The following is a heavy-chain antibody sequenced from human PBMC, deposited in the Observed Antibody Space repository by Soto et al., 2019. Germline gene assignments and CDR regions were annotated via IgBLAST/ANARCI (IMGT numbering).Heavy chain of an antibody. CDR3: SHFAYYGSASLDN. D-gene: IGHD3-10*01. Sequence: QITLKESGPTLVKPTQTLTLTCPVSGVSLSTSGLCVAWIRQPPGKALQWLRIIYWDDYKRYSPPLRSRLTINKDSSKNHVVLSMDNMQSVDTATYFCSHFAYYGSASLDNWGQGTLVSVSS. V-gene: IGHV2-5*02. J-gene: IGHJ4*02. CDR2: IYWDDYK. CDR1: GVSLSTSGLC.